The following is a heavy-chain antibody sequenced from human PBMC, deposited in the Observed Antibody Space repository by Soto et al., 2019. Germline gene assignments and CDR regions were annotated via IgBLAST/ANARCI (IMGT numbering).Heavy chain of an antibody. CDR2: IDPSDSYT. Sequence: PGESLKISCKGSGYSFTSYWISWVLQIPGKGLEWMGRIDPSDSYTNYSPSFQGHVTISADKSISTAYLQWSSLKASDTATYYCARLQAAAGDNDLTFDYWGQGTLVTVSS. CDR3: ARLQAAAGDNDLTFDY. J-gene: IGHJ4*02. V-gene: IGHV5-10-1*01. CDR1: GYSFTSYW. D-gene: IGHD6-13*01.